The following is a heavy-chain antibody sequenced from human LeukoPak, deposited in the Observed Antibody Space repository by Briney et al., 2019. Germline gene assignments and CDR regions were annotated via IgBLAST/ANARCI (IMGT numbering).Heavy chain of an antibody. CDR2: IIPIFGTA. D-gene: IGHD4-17*01. V-gene: IGHV1-69*13. CDR3: ARVKGDYNSYYFDY. CDR1: GGTFSKYT. J-gene: IGHJ4*02. Sequence: ASVKVSCKASGGTFSKYTISWVRQRPGQGLEWMGGIIPIFGTANYAQKFQGRVTITADESTSTAYMELSSLRSEDTAVYYCARVKGDYNSYYFDYWGQGTLVTVSS.